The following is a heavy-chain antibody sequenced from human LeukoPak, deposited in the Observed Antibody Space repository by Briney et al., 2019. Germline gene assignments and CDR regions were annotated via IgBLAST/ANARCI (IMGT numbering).Heavy chain of an antibody. J-gene: IGHJ5*02. CDR1: GGTFSRYS. D-gene: IGHD6-13*01. V-gene: IGHV1-69*02. Sequence: SVKVSCKAFGGTFSRYSISWVRQAPGKGLGWIGRIIPILGIANYAQKFQGRVTITADKSTSTAYMELSSLRSEDTAVYYCASQQDSSSFNWFDPWGQGTLVTVSS. CDR2: IIPILGIA. CDR3: ASQQDSSSFNWFDP.